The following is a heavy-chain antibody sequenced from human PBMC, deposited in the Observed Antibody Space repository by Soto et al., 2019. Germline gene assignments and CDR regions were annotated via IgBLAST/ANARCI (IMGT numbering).Heavy chain of an antibody. CDR3: ARGRGPAYTDY. CDR1: GGSFSGFY. Sequence: SETLSLTCAVYGGSFSGFYWSWIRQPPGKGLEWIGEINHSGSTNYKPSLKSRVTISVDTSKNQFSLKLSSVTAADTAVYYCARGRGPAYTDYWGQGTLVTVSS. D-gene: IGHD2-2*02. V-gene: IGHV4-34*01. J-gene: IGHJ4*02. CDR2: INHSGST.